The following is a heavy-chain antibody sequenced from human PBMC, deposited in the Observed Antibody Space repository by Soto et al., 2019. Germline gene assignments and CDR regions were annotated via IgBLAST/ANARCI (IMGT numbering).Heavy chain of an antibody. CDR1: GGSFSGYY. D-gene: IGHD3-22*01. Sequence: SETLSLTCAVYGGSFSGYYWSWVRQPPGKGLEWIGEIYHSGSTYYNPSLKSRVTISVDTSKNQFSLKLSSVTAADTAVYYCASSETYYYDSSGYIPLDAFDIWGQGTMVTVSS. V-gene: IGHV4-34*01. CDR3: ASSETYYYDSSGYIPLDAFDI. J-gene: IGHJ3*02. CDR2: IYHSGST.